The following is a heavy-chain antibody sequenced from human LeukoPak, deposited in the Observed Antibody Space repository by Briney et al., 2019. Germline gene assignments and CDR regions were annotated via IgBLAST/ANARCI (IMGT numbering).Heavy chain of an antibody. CDR2: IKSDGITT. J-gene: IGHJ2*01. Sequence: RTGGSQRLSCAASGFAFSSYWMHWVRRAPGKGLVWVSRIKSDGITTTYADSVKGRFTISRDNAKNTLYLQMNSLRVDDTAVYYCARGVWHYDLWGRGTLVTVSS. V-gene: IGHV3-74*01. CDR1: GFAFSSYW. CDR3: ARGVWHYDL.